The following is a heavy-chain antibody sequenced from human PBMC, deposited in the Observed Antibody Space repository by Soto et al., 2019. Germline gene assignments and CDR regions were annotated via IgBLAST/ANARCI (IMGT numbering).Heavy chain of an antibody. CDR1: GFTFSSYW. CDR2: INNEGSDT. V-gene: IGHV3-74*01. D-gene: IGHD3-9*01. Sequence: EVQLVESGGDLVQPGGSLRLSCAASGFTFSSYWMHWVRQAPGKGLVWVSRINNEGSDTAYADFVKGRFTISRDNTKNTLYLQMNSLRTEDTAVYYCARVRSLDKDFDYWGQGTLVTVSS. CDR3: ARVRSLDKDFDY. J-gene: IGHJ4*01.